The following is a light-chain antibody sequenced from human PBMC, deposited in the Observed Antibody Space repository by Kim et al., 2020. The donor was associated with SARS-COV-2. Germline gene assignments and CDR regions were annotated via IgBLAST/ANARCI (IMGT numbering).Light chain of an antibody. CDR1: QCISSS. CDR3: QQYSSYST. V-gene: IGKV1-5*01. Sequence: SVSVGDRVTVACRASQCISSSLAWYQHKPGKAPDLLIYAASTLERGVPSRVSGTGSGTEFTLTISSLQSDDLATYYCQQYSSYSTFGQGTKVDIK. CDR2: AAS. J-gene: IGKJ1*01.